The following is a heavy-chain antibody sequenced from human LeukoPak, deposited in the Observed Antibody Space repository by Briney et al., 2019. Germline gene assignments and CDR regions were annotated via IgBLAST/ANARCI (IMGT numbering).Heavy chain of an antibody. J-gene: IGHJ4*02. Sequence: VSVKVSCQASGYTFHHYYKHGVPQAPGKGLELSGWIKPNRGGPSYAQKVRGRVNMNREKFMRRAYMEVSGLRSVVAAVDDCAMEVKKSLEYWGQGNMVTVSS. CDR1: GYTFHHYY. D-gene: IGHD1-1*01. V-gene: IGHV1-2*02. CDR2: IKPNRGGP. CDR3: AMEVKKSLEY.